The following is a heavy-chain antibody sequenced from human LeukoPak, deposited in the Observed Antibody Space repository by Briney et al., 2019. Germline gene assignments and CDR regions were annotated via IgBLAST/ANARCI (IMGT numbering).Heavy chain of an antibody. J-gene: IGHJ6*02. CDR2: IYYSGSI. V-gene: IGHV4-30-4*01. CDR3: ARDLGGMDV. CDR1: GGSISSYY. Sequence: SETLSLTCTVSGGSISSYYWSWIRQPPGKGLEWIGYIYYSGSIYYNPSLKSRVTISVDTSKNQFSLKLSSVTAADTAVYYCARDLGGMDVWGQGTTVTVSS.